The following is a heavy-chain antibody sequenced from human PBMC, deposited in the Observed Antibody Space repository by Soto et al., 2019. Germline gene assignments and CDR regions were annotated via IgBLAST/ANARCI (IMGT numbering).Heavy chain of an antibody. Sequence: PSETLSLTCAVYGGSFSGYYWSWIRQPPGKGLEWIGEINHSGSTNYNPSLKSRVTISVDTSKNQFSLKLSSVTAADTAVYYCARGLGGYDSPPRYYYYYYMDVWGKGTTVTVSS. V-gene: IGHV4-34*01. CDR1: GGSFSGYY. J-gene: IGHJ6*03. D-gene: IGHD5-12*01. CDR3: ARGLGGYDSPPRYYYYYYMDV. CDR2: INHSGST.